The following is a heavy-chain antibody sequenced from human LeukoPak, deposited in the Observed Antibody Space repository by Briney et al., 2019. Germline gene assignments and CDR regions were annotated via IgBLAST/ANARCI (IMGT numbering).Heavy chain of an antibody. V-gene: IGHV3-74*01. J-gene: IGHJ4*02. CDR2: INGDGSTS. D-gene: IGHD3-22*01. Sequence: GGSLRLSCAASGFTFYSYWMHWVRQAPGKGLVWVSCINGDGSTSNYADSVKGRFTIARDNSKNTLYLQMNSLRAEDTAVYYCAKDQWRYFDSSGYYFFDYWGQGTLVTVSS. CDR1: GFTFYSYW. CDR3: AKDQWRYFDSSGYYFFDY.